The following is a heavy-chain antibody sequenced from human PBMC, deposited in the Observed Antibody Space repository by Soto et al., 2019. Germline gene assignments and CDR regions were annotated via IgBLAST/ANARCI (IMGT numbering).Heavy chain of an antibody. V-gene: IGHV3-21*01. D-gene: IGHD2-2*01. CDR1: GFSFSSYS. J-gene: IGHJ4*02. CDR3: ARDLYCSSSSCYQGLVDY. CDR2: ISSSSSYI. Sequence: EVQLVESGGGLVKPGGSLRLSCAASGFSFSSYSMNWVRQAPGKGLEWVSSISSSSSYIYYADSVKGRFTISRDNAKNSLYLQMNRLRAEDTAVYYCARDLYCSSSSCYQGLVDYWGQGTLVTVSS.